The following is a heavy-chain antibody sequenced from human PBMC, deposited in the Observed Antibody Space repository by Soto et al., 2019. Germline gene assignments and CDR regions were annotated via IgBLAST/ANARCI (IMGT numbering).Heavy chain of an antibody. Sequence: PGGSLRLSCAASGFTFSSYAMHWVRQAPGKGLEWVAVISYDGSNKYYADSVKGRFTISRDNSKNTLYLQMNSLRAEDTAVYYCARDNCSGDSCYAKYDPYAYCGQGSLVIGSS. J-gene: IGHJ4*02. CDR1: GFTFSSYA. CDR3: ARDNCSGDSCYAKYDPYAY. CDR2: ISYDGSNK. D-gene: IGHD2-15*01. V-gene: IGHV3-30-3*01.